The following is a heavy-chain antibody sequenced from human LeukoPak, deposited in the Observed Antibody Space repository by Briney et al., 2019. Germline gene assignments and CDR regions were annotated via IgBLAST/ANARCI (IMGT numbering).Heavy chain of an antibody. V-gene: IGHV3-11*01. Sequence: GGSLRLSCAASGFTFSNYNMRWIRQAPGKGLEWVSSISRSGSTKYYADSVKGRFTISRDNAKNSLFLQMNSLRAEDTAVYYCARVLRYCSGGNCYSGGLGYMDVWGKGTTVTISS. D-gene: IGHD2-15*01. J-gene: IGHJ6*03. CDR2: ISRSGSTK. CDR3: ARVLRYCSGGNCYSGGLGYMDV. CDR1: GFTFSNYN.